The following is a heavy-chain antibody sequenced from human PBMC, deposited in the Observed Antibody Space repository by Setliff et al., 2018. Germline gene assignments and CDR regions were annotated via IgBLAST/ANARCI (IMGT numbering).Heavy chain of an antibody. Sequence: PSETLSLTCNVSGGSVSSTSHYRGWIRQPPGKGMEWIGSVYYSGYTYYNPSLQSRVTISVDMSKNQFSMKLTSVTAADTAVYYCARVDFTMIQGVLGLWGQGTLVTVSS. D-gene: IGHD3-10*01. CDR3: ARVDFTMIQGVLGL. CDR1: GGSVSSTSHY. V-gene: IGHV4-39*07. J-gene: IGHJ1*01. CDR2: VYYSGYT.